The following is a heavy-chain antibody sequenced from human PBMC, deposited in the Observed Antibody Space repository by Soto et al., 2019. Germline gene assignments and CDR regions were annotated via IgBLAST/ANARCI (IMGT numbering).Heavy chain of an antibody. D-gene: IGHD3-22*01. J-gene: IGHJ4*02. CDR1: GGSFSGYY. Sequence: SETLSLTCAVYGGSFSGYYWSWIRQPPGKGLEWIGEINHSGSTNYNPSLKSRVTISVDTSKNQFSLKLSSVTAADTAVYYCASESYYYDSSGYFGLDYWGQGTLVTVSS. CDR2: INHSGST. V-gene: IGHV4-34*01. CDR3: ASESYYYDSSGYFGLDY.